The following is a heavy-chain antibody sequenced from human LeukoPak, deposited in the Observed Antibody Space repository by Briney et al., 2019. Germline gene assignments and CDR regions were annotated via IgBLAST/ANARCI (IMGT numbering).Heavy chain of an antibody. V-gene: IGHV1-3*01. Sequence: KFQGRVTITRDTSASTAYMELSSLRSEDTAVYYCARGPPLAARLWRELDYWGQGTLVTVSS. J-gene: IGHJ4*02. CDR3: ARGPPLAARLWRELDY. D-gene: IGHD6-6*01.